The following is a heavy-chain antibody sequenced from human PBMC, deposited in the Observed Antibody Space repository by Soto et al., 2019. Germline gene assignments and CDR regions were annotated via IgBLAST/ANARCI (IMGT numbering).Heavy chain of an antibody. D-gene: IGHD1-1*01. CDR2: INHSGST. CDR1: GGSFSGYY. V-gene: IGHV4-34*01. Sequence: SETLSLTCAVYGGSFSGYYWSWIRQPPGKGLEWIGEINHSGSTNYNPSLKSRVTISVDTSKNQFSLKLSSVTAADTAVYYCARAVLQDYYYYYMDVWGKGTTVTVSS. CDR3: ARAVLQDYYYYYMDV. J-gene: IGHJ6*03.